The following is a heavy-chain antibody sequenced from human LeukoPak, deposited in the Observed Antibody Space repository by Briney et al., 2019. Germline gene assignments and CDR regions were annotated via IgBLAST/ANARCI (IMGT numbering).Heavy chain of an antibody. V-gene: IGHV4-31*03. D-gene: IGHD5-18*01. Sequence: SETLSLTCTVSGGSISSGGYYWRWIRQHPGKGLEWIGYIYYSGSTYYNPSLKSRVTISVDTSKNQFSLKLSSVTAADTAVYYCARDRVRGYSYGYFDYWGQGTLVTVSS. J-gene: IGHJ4*02. CDR2: IYYSGST. CDR1: GGSISSGGYY. CDR3: ARDRVRGYSYGYFDY.